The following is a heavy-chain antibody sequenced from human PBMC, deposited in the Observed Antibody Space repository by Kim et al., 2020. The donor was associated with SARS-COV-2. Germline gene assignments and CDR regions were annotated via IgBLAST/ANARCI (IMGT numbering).Heavy chain of an antibody. CDR3: AKDVYDILTGYKYYFDY. Sequence: GGSLRLSCAASGFTFSSYAMSWVRQAPGKGLEWVSAISGSGGSTYYADSVKGRFTISRDNSKNTLYLQMNSLRAEDTAVYYCAKDVYDILTGYKYYFDYWGQGTLVTVSS. J-gene: IGHJ4*02. D-gene: IGHD3-9*01. V-gene: IGHV3-23*01. CDR2: ISGSGGST. CDR1: GFTFSSYA.